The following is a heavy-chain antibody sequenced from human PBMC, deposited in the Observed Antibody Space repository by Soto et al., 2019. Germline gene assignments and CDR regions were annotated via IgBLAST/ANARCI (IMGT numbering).Heavy chain of an antibody. Sequence: PGGSLRLSCAASGFTFSSYWMHWVRQAPGKGLVWVSRINSDGSSTSYADSVKGRFTISRDNAKNTLYLQMNSLRAEDTAVYYCARDQEGYNWNYHYYYMDVWGKGTTVTVSS. V-gene: IGHV3-74*01. D-gene: IGHD1-20*01. CDR3: ARDQEGYNWNYHYYYMDV. J-gene: IGHJ6*03. CDR1: GFTFSSYW. CDR2: INSDGSST.